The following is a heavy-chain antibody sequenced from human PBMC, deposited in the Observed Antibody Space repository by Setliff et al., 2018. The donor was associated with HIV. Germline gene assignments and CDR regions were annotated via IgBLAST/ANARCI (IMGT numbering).Heavy chain of an antibody. Sequence: ASVKVSCKASGDTFSGHYMHWVRQAPGQGLEWLGWINPNSGGTKYAQKFQGRLTMTRDTSITTVYMELSRLRSDDTAVYYCATDGSVVVVAGSGFDPWGQGMLVTVSS. CDR1: GDTFSGHY. V-gene: IGHV1-2*02. CDR2: INPNSGGT. J-gene: IGHJ5*02. CDR3: ATDGSVVVVAGSGFDP. D-gene: IGHD2-15*01.